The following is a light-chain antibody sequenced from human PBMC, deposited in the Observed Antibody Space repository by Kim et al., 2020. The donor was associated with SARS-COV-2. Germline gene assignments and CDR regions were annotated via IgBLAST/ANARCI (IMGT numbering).Light chain of an antibody. CDR2: HAS. V-gene: IGKV1-5*01. CDR3: QHLGT. Sequence: ATLSASVGDRVTITCRASQSISGGLAWYQQKPGKAPKLLIYHASTLQGGVPSRFSGSGSGTEFTLTINNLQPDDFATYYCQHLGTFGLGTKVDIK. CDR1: QSISGG. J-gene: IGKJ1*01.